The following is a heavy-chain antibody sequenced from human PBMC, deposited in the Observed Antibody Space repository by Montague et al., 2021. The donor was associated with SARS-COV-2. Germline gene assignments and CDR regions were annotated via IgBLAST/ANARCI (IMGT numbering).Heavy chain of an antibody. J-gene: IGHJ6*02. CDR2: INHSGST. CDR3: ARGSWHIVVVTAIRDGYYGMAV. D-gene: IGHD2-21*02. V-gene: IGHV4-34*01. Sequence: SETLSLTCAVYGGSFSGYYWSWIRQPPGKGLEWIGEINHSGSTNYNPSLKSRVTISVDTSKNQFSLKLSSVTAADTAVYYCARGSWHIVVVTAIRDGYYGMAVWGQGTTVTVSS. CDR1: GGSFSGYY.